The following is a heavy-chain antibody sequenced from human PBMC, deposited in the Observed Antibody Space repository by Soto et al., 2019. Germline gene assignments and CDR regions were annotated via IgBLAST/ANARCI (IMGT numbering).Heavy chain of an antibody. D-gene: IGHD6-13*01. CDR1: GGSISSGGYY. CDR2: IYYSGST. CDR3: ARDTEHSSSWPSYYYGMDV. V-gene: IGHV4-31*03. Sequence: SETLSLTCTVSGGSISSGGYYWSWIRQHPGKGLEWIGYIYYSGSTYYNPSLKSRVTISVDTSKNQFSLKLSSVTAADRAAYYCARDTEHSSSWPSYYYGMDVWGQGTTVTVSS. J-gene: IGHJ6*02.